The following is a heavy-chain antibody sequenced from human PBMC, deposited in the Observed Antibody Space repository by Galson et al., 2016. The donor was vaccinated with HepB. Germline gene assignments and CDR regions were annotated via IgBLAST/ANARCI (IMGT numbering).Heavy chain of an antibody. J-gene: IGHJ4*02. V-gene: IGHV3-74*01. CDR3: ARGGGYYYFDY. Sequence: SLRLSCAASGFTFSSYWMHWVRQAPGKGLVWVSRINSDESNTNYADSVKGRFTISRDNAMNTLYLQMNSLRAEDTAVYYCARGGGYYYFDYWGQGNLVTVSS. CDR2: INSDESNT. CDR1: GFTFSSYW. D-gene: IGHD2-21*01.